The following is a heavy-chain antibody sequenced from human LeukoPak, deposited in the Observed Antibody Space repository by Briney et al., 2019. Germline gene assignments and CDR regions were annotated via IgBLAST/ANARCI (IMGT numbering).Heavy chain of an antibody. CDR3: ARDKTDYDILTDAGYFDY. CDR2: IYTSGST. Sequence: SQTLSLTCTVSGGSISSGSYCWSWIRQPAGKGLEWIGRIYTSGSTNYNPSLKSRVTISVDTSKNQFSLKLSSVTAADTAVYYCARDKTDYDILTDAGYFDYWGQGTLVTVSS. D-gene: IGHD3-9*01. J-gene: IGHJ4*02. CDR1: GGSISSGSYC. V-gene: IGHV4-61*02.